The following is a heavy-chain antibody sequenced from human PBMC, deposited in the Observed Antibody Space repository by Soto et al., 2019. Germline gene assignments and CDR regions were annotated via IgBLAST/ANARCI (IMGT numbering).Heavy chain of an antibody. V-gene: IGHV4-59*01. J-gene: IGHJ4*02. CDR2: IYYSGST. CDR3: AIFPITIFGVGPFDY. Sequence: SETLSLTCTVSGGSISSYYWSWIRQPPGKGLEWIGYIYYSGSTNYNPSLKSRVTISVDTSKNQFSLKLSSVTAADTAVYYCAIFPITIFGVGPFDYRGQGTLVTGSS. D-gene: IGHD3-3*01. CDR1: GGSISSYY.